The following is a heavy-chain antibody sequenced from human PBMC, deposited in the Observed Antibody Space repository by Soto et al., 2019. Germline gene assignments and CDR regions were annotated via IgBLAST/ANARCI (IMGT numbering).Heavy chain of an antibody. D-gene: IGHD3-10*01. J-gene: IGHJ6*02. CDR3: GRITMVRGVIIDYYYYGMDV. CDR1: GYTLTSYD. V-gene: IGHV1-69*13. CDR2: IIPIFGTA. Sequence: PVKVSCKDSGYTLTSYDSYCVQQAPGQGLEWMGGIIPIFGTANYAQKFQGRVTITADESTSTAYMELSSLRSEDTAVYYCGRITMVRGVIIDYYYYGMDVWGQGTTVPVS.